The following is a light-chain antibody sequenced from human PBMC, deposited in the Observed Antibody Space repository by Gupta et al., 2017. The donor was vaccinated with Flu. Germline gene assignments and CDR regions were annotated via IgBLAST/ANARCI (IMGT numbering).Light chain of an antibody. V-gene: IGKV1-5*03. J-gene: IGKJ1*01. CDR1: QSISGG. CDR3: QQDDNYPWT. Sequence: PPTLSASVSDRVTITCRASQSISGGLAWYQQIPGKAPKLLIYKASTLESGVPSRFSGSGSGTEFTLKISSLQPDDVAIYYCQQDDNYPWTFGQGTKVEIK. CDR2: KAS.